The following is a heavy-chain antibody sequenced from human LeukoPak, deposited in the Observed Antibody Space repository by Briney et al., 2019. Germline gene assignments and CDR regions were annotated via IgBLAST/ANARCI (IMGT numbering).Heavy chain of an antibody. CDR1: GGSISGYY. J-gene: IGHJ5*02. D-gene: IGHD3-10*01. Sequence: PSETLSLTCTVSGGSISGYYWSWIRQPPGKGLEWIGEINHSGSTNYNPSLKSRVTISVDTSKNQFSLKLSSVTAADTAVYYCARGEKSKTRLVRGVIITEPPSWFDPWGQGTLVTVSS. V-gene: IGHV4-34*01. CDR3: ARGEKSKTRLVRGVIITEPPSWFDP. CDR2: INHSGST.